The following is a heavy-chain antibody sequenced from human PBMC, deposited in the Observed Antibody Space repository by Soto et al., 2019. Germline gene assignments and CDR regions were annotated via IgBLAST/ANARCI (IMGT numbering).Heavy chain of an antibody. CDR3: VRVVAIPGYPDN. D-gene: IGHD5-12*01. CDR1: GGTFSSYA. Sequence: QVQLVQSGAEVRQPASSVKVSCKTSGGTFSSYAISWVRQAPGQGLEWMGGIAPIVDTSTYAQKFQGRVTITADEYTSTVYMELSSLRSDDTAVYYCVRVVAIPGYPDNWGQGTLVTVSS. V-gene: IGHV1-69*12. CDR2: IAPIVDTS. J-gene: IGHJ4*02.